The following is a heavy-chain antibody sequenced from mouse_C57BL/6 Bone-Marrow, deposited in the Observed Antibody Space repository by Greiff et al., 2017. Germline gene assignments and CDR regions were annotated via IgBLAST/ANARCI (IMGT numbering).Heavy chain of an antibody. CDR1: GFTFSSYA. J-gene: IGHJ2*01. D-gene: IGHD4-1*01. CDR3: TRGELVFDY. V-gene: IGHV5-9-1*02. CDR2: ISSGGDYI. Sequence: EVKLQESGEGLVKPGGSLKLSCAASGFTFSSYAMSWVRQTPEKRLEWVAYISSGGDYIYYADTVKGRFTISRDNARNTRYLQMSSLKSEDTAMYYCTRGELVFDYWGQGTTLTVSS.